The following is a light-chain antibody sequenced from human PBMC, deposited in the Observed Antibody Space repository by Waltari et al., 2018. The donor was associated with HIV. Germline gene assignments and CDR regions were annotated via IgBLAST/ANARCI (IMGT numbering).Light chain of an antibody. CDR3: CSYAGSSTFVV. CDR2: VVS. CDR1: SSDVGSYYL. J-gene: IGLJ2*01. V-gene: IGLV2-23*02. Sequence: QSALTQPASVSGSPGQSITISCTGTSSDVGSYYLVSWYQQHPGKAPKLMIYVVSKRPSGVANRFSGSKYGNTASLTLSGLQAEDEADYYCCSYAGSSTFVVFGGGTKLTVL.